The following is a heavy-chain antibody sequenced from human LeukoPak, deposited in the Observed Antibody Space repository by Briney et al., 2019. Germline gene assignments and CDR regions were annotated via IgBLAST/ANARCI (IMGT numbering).Heavy chain of an antibody. V-gene: IGHV4-59*01. J-gene: IGHJ4*02. Sequence: PSETLSLTCTVSGGSISSYYWRWIRQPPGKGLEWIGYIYYSGSTNYNPSLKSRVTISVDTSKNQFSLKLSSVTAADTAVYYCARGLGMATSAYWGQGTLVTVSS. CDR2: IYYSGST. CDR1: GGSISSYY. D-gene: IGHD5-24*01. CDR3: ARGLGMATSAY.